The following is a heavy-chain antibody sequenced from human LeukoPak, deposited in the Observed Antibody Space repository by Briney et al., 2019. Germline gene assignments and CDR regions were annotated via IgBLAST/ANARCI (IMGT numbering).Heavy chain of an antibody. Sequence: PGRSLRLSCAASGFTFSSYGMHWVRQAPGKGLEWVAVIWYDGSNKYYADSVKGRFTISRDNSKNTLYLQMNSLRAEDTAVYYCARDSRSGYYYYWGQGTLVTVSS. CDR2: IWYDGSNK. CDR3: ARDSRSGYYYY. CDR1: GFTFSSYG. V-gene: IGHV3-33*01. J-gene: IGHJ4*02. D-gene: IGHD3-22*01.